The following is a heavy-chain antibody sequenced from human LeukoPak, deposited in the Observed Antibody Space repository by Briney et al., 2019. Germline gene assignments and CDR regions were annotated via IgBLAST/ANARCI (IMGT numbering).Heavy chain of an antibody. CDR2: IYYSGST. J-gene: IGHJ6*03. CDR3: ARVGGNYYYYYMDV. CDR1: GGSISSSSYY. V-gene: IGHV4-39*01. Sequence: SETLSLTCTVSGGSISSSSYYWGWIRQPPGKGLEWIGSIYYSGSTYYNPSLKSRVTISVDTSKNQFSLKLSSVTAADTAVYYCARVGGNYYYYYMDVWGKGTTVTISS. D-gene: IGHD1-26*01.